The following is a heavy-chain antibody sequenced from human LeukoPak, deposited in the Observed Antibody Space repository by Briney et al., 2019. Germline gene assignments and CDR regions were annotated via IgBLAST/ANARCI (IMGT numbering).Heavy chain of an antibody. J-gene: IGHJ4*02. D-gene: IGHD6-13*01. CDR1: GFTFSSYG. V-gene: IGHV3-30*03. CDR3: AREGIADGTVFDY. CDR2: ISYDGSNK. Sequence: SGGSLRLSCAASGFTFSSYGMHWVRQAPGKGLEWVAVISYDGSNKYYADSVKGRFTISRDNSKNTLCLQMNSLRAEDTAVYYCAREGIADGTVFDYWGQGTLVTVSS.